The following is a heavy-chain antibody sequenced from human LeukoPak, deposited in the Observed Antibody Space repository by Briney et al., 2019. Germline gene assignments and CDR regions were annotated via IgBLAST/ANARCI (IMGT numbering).Heavy chain of an antibody. V-gene: IGHV3-7*01. CDR3: ARLRSGAPNWYYMDV. J-gene: IGHJ6*03. Sequence: GGSLRPSCAASGFTFSDSCMSWVRQAPGKGLEWVANIKLDGNDKYYVDSVKGRFTISRDNAKNSLYLQMNSLRAEDTAVYYCARLRSGAPNWYYMDVWGKGTTVTVSS. CDR2: IKLDGNDK. CDR1: GFTFSDSC. D-gene: IGHD1-1*01.